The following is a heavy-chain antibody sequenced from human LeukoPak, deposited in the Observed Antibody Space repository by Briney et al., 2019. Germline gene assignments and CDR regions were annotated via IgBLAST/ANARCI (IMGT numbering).Heavy chain of an antibody. Sequence: GGTLRLSCVASGFTFSNYGMNWVRQAPGKGLEWVSGIVDSGVTTYYADSVEGRFTISRDNSKNTLYLHMNGLRVEDTAIYYCARDERWIQFNYWGQGTLVTVSS. D-gene: IGHD5-18*01. CDR2: IVDSGVTT. CDR1: GFTFSNYG. J-gene: IGHJ4*02. V-gene: IGHV3-23*01. CDR3: ARDERWIQFNY.